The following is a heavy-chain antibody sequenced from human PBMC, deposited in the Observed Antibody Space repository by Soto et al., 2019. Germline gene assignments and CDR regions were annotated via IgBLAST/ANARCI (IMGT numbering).Heavy chain of an antibody. CDR1: GGSISSYY. D-gene: IGHD1-26*01. V-gene: IGHV4-59*01. CDR3: AKETGGSHPRYFDF. Sequence: LSLTCTVSGGSISSYYWSWIRQPPGKGLEWIAYTSYSGTTNYNPSLKSRVTISIDTSKNQLSLKLRSVTAADTAVFYCAKETGGSHPRYFDFWGRGTLVTVSS. J-gene: IGHJ4*02. CDR2: TSYSGTT.